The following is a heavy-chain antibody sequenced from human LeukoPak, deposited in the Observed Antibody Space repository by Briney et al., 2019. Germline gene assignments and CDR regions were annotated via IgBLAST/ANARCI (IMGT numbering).Heavy chain of an antibody. Sequence: ASVKVSCKASGGTFSSYAISWVRQAPGQGLEWMGGIILIFGTANYAQKFQGRVTITTDESTSTAYMELSSLRSEDTAVYYCARGVREWLGDYYYYYMDVWGKGTTVTVSS. CDR3: ARGVREWLGDYYYYYMDV. V-gene: IGHV1-69*05. D-gene: IGHD6-19*01. CDR2: IILIFGTA. J-gene: IGHJ6*03. CDR1: GGTFSSYA.